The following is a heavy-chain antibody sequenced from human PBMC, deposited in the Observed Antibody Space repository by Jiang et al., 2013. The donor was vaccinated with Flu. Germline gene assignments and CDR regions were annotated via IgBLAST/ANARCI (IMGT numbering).Heavy chain of an antibody. D-gene: IGHD3-10*01. J-gene: IGHJ5*02. CDR2: IYYSGST. V-gene: IGHV4-30-4*01. CDR3: AREPLDGSGSYIGLXDP. CDR1: GGSISSGDYY. Sequence: GSGLVKPSQTLSLTCTVSGGSISSGDYYWSWIRQPPGKGLEWIGYIYYSGSTYYNPSLKSRVTISVDTSKNQFSLKLSSVTAADTAVYYCAREPLDGSGSYIGLXDPWGQGTLVTVSS.